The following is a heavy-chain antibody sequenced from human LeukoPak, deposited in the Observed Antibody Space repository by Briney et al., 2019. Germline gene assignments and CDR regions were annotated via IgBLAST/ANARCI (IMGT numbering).Heavy chain of an antibody. CDR2: ISAYNGNT. Sequence: ASVRLSRKAAGYTFTSSVISWVRRSPGQGLEGMGGISAYNGNTNYAQNLQARVTMTTETATTTAYQELRSLSSDATAVSSCERDAPPSGRSYYYYGMDVWGQGTTVTVSS. CDR3: ERDAPPSGRSYYYYGMDV. J-gene: IGHJ6*02. D-gene: IGHD3-10*01. CDR1: GYTFTSSV. V-gene: IGHV1-18*01.